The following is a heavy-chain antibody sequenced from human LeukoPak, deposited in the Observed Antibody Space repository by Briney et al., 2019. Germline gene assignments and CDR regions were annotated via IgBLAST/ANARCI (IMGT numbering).Heavy chain of an antibody. Sequence: SETLSLTCAVYGGSFSGYYWSWIRQPPGKGLEWIGEINHSGSTNYNPSLKSRVTMSVDTSKNQFSLKLSSVTAADTAVYYCARGEWQQLVHYFDYWGQGTLVTVSS. CDR3: ARGEWQQLVHYFDY. CDR2: INHSGST. CDR1: GGSFSGYY. D-gene: IGHD6-13*01. V-gene: IGHV4-34*01. J-gene: IGHJ4*02.